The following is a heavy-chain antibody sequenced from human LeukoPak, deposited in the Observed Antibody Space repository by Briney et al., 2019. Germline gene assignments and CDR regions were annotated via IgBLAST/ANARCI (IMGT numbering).Heavy chain of an antibody. V-gene: IGHV3-48*03. CDR2: ISSSGSSI. CDR3: AKDPRVRSPDYYYYMDV. J-gene: IGHJ6*03. Sequence: GGSLRLSCAASGFTFSSYEMNWVRQAPGKGLEWVSYISSSGSSIYYADSVKGRFTISRDNAKNSLYLQMNSLRAEDTALYYCAKDPRVRSPDYYYYMDVWGKGTTVTISS. CDR1: GFTFSSYE. D-gene: IGHD1-1*01.